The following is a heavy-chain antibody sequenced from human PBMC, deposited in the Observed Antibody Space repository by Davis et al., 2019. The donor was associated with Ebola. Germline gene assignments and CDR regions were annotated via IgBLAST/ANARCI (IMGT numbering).Heavy chain of an antibody. V-gene: IGHV3-21*04. Sequence: GESLKISCAASGLSFSTHVMNWVRQAPGKGLEWVASISDSSTYIYYADSVKGRFTISRDNAKNSVFLQMNSLRAEDSAVYYCARRDNTGSYCFDFWGQGTLVTVSS. CDR1: GLSFSTHV. D-gene: IGHD1-26*01. J-gene: IGHJ4*02. CDR2: ISDSSTYI. CDR3: ARRDNTGSYCFDF.